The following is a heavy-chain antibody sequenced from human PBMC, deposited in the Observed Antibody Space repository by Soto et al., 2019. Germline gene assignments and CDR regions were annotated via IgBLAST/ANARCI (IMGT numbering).Heavy chain of an antibody. CDR1: WLSYSSNKMC. CDR2: TDWDDDK. CDR3: ARTPGITIFGGRTFDY. Sequence: TCTSPWLSYSSNKMCVSWIRQPPGKALEWLARTDWDDDKYYSTSLKTRLTISKDTSKNQVVLTMTNMDPVDTATYYCARTPGITIFGGRTFDYWGQGTLVTVSS. J-gene: IGHJ4*02. D-gene: IGHD3-3*01. V-gene: IGHV2-70*11.